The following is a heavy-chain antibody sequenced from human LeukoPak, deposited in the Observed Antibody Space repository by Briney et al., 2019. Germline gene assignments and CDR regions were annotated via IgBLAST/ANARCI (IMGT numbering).Heavy chain of an antibody. CDR3: ARISVDVEDTAMVGY. CDR1: GGSISIGSYY. CDR2: IYTSGST. V-gene: IGHV4-61*02. D-gene: IGHD5-18*01. J-gene: IGHJ4*02. Sequence: PSETLSLTCTVSGGSISIGSYYWNWIRQPAGKGLEWIGRIYTSGSTNYDASLKSRVTISIDRSKNQFSLKLSSVTAADTAVYYCARISVDVEDTAMVGYWGQGTLVTVSS.